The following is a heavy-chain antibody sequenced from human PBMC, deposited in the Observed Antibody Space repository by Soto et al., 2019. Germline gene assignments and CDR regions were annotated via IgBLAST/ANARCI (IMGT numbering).Heavy chain of an antibody. CDR3: AKDSPTSSGWPRYYYYYGMDV. V-gene: IGHV3-23*01. CDR2: ISGSGGST. Sequence: GALSLFSAASGLNFSSYAMSRVRQAPGKGLEGVSAISGSGGSTYYADSVKGRFTISRDNSKNTLYLQMNSLRAEDTAVYYCAKDSPTSSGWPRYYYYYGMDVWGQGTTVTVS. D-gene: IGHD6-19*01. J-gene: IGHJ6*02. CDR1: GLNFSSYA.